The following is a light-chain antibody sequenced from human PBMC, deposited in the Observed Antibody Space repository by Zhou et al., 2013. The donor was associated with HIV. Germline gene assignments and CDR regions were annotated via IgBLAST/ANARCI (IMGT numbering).Light chain of an antibody. CDR2: SAS. V-gene: IGKV1-9*01. CDR1: QDISNF. J-gene: IGKJ1*01. Sequence: IQLTQSPSSLSASAGDRVTITCRASQDISNFLAWYQQRPGTPPKLLIYSASTLQSGVPSRFRASGSGTLFTLTINNLQPDDFATYYCLQHKEFVWMFGQGTKVDIK. CDR3: LQHKEFVWM.